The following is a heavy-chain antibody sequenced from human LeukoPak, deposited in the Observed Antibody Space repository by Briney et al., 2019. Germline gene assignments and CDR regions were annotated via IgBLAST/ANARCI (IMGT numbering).Heavy chain of an antibody. J-gene: IGHJ4*02. V-gene: IGHV3-23*01. CDR1: GFTFSSYA. CDR2: ISGSGGNT. Sequence: PGGSLRLSCAASGFTFSSYAMSWVRQAPGKGLEWVSAISGSGGNTYYADSVKGRFTISRDNSKNTLYLQMNSLRAEDTAVYYCAKARTHYDFWSGYYTDQDYWGQGTLVTVSS. D-gene: IGHD3-3*01. CDR3: AKARTHYDFWSGYYTDQDY.